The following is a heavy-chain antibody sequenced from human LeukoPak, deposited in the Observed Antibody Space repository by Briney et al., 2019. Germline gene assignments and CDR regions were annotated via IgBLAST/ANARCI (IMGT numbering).Heavy chain of an antibody. CDR3: ARDLGGYYYYYMDV. CDR2: ITSNSNYL. V-gene: IGHV3-21*01. Sequence: PGGSLRLSCAASGFTFSSYTMNWVRQAPGKGLEWVSSITSNSNYLYYADSMKGRFTISRDNAKNSLYLQMNSLRAEDTAVYYCARDLGGYYYYYMDVWGKGTTVTVSS. J-gene: IGHJ6*03. CDR1: GFTFSSYT.